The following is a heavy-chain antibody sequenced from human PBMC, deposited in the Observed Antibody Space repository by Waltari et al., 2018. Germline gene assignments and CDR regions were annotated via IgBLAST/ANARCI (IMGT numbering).Heavy chain of an antibody. CDR3: ARDENWNYYYMDV. CDR1: GFTFSRFW. CDR2: IKEDGSEK. D-gene: IGHD1-1*01. Sequence: EVQLVESGGGLVQPGGSLRLSCAASGFTFSRFWMSWVRQAPGKGLEGVANIKEDGSEKHYVDAVKGRFTISRDNAKNSLYLQMNILEAEDTAVYYCARDENWNYYYMDVWGKGTAVTVSS. V-gene: IGHV3-7*01. J-gene: IGHJ6*03.